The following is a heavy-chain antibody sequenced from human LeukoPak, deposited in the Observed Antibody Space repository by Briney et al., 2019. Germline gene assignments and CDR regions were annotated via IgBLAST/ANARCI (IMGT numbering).Heavy chain of an antibody. V-gene: IGHV3-11*01. J-gene: IGHJ4*02. CDR2: ISSSGSTI. D-gene: IGHD3-22*01. CDR1: GFTFSDYY. CDR3: ARDFVRYYDSSGYYYGY. Sequence: GGSLRLSCAASGFTFSDYYMSWIRQAPGKGLEWVSYISSSGSTIYYADSVKGRFTISRDNAKNSLYLQMNSLRSDDTAVYYCARDFVRYYDSSGYYYGYWGQGTLVTVSS.